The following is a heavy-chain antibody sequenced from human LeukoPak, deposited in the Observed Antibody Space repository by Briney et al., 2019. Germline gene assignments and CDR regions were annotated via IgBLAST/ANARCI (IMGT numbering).Heavy chain of an antibody. CDR1: GFTFNSYA. CDR2: ISGSGGST. V-gene: IGHV3-23*01. Sequence: GGSLRLSCAASGFTFNSYAMNWVRQAPGKGLEWVSAISGSGGSTYYANSVKGRFTISRDNSKNTLFLQMNSLRAEDTAVYYCAKDSFSGNSYGYFDQWGQGTLVTVSS. CDR3: AKDSFSGNSYGYFDQ. J-gene: IGHJ4*02. D-gene: IGHD5-18*01.